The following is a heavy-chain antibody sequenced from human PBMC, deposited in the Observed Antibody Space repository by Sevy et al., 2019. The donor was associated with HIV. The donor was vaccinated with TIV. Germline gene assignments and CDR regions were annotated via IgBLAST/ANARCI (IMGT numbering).Heavy chain of an antibody. Sequence: GGSLRLSCAASGFTFSSYAMHWVRQAPGKGLEWVAVISYDGSNKYYADSVKGRFTISRDNSKNTLYLQMNSLRAEDTTVYYCARELYYGSDPGYYYYGMDVWGQGTTVTVSS. D-gene: IGHD3-10*01. J-gene: IGHJ6*02. CDR1: GFTFSSYA. CDR2: ISYDGSNK. V-gene: IGHV3-30*04. CDR3: ARELYYGSDPGYYYYGMDV.